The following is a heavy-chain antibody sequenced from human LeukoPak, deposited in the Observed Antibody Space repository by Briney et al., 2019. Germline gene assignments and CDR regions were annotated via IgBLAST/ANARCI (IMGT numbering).Heavy chain of an antibody. CDR2: INPNSGGT. CDR3: ARGDGSTYYYGSGSANAFDI. Sequence: ASVKVSCKASGYTFTGYYMHWVRQDPGQGLEWMGWINPNSGGTNYAQKFQGRVTMTRDTSISTAYMELSRLRSDDTAVYYCARGDGSTYYYGSGSANAFDIWGQGTMVTVSS. D-gene: IGHD3-10*01. J-gene: IGHJ3*02. V-gene: IGHV1-2*02. CDR1: GYTFTGYY.